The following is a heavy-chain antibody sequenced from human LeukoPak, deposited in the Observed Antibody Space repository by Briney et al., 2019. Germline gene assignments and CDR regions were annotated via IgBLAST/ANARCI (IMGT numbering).Heavy chain of an antibody. CDR3: ARDRTRHSTGYMDV. D-gene: IGHD1-1*01. V-gene: IGHV3-30-3*01. CDR2: ISYDGSNK. CDR1: GFTFSSYA. Sequence: PGRSLRLSCAASGFTFSSYAMHWVRQAPGKGLEWVAVISYDGSNKYYADSVKGRFTISRDNSKNTLYLQMNSLRAEDTAVYYCARDRTRHSTGYMDVWGKGTTVTVSS. J-gene: IGHJ6*03.